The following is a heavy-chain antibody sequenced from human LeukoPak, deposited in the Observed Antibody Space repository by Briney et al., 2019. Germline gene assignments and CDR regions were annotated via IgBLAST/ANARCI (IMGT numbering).Heavy chain of an antibody. CDR2: IYTSGST. V-gene: IGHV4-61*09. CDR3: ARDLYYYDSSGYYLWAFDI. D-gene: IGHD3-22*01. CDR1: GGSINSGSYY. J-gene: IGHJ3*02. Sequence: SQTLSLTCTVSGGSINSGSYYWSWIRQPAGKGLEWIGHIYTSGSTNYNPSLKSRVTISVDTSKNQFSLKLSSVTAADTAVYYCARDLYYYDSSGYYLWAFDIWGQGTMVTVSS.